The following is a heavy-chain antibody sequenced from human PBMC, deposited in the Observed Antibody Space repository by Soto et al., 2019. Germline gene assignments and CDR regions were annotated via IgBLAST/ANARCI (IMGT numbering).Heavy chain of an antibody. D-gene: IGHD2-2*01. CDR2: ISGSGGST. CDR1: GFTFSSDA. CDR3: AKGQDIVLVPAAMYLFDY. J-gene: IGHJ4*02. V-gene: IGHV3-23*01. Sequence: GGSLRLSCAASGFTFSSDAMSWVRQAPGKGLEWVSAISGSGGSTYYADSVKGRFTISRDNSKNTLYLQMNSLRAEDTAVYYCAKGQDIVLVPAAMYLFDYWGQGTLVTVSS.